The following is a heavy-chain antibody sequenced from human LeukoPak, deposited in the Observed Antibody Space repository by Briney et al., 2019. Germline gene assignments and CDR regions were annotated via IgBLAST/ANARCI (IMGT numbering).Heavy chain of an antibody. D-gene: IGHD3-3*01. CDR3: ARVPPGVWSGYAYYFDY. Sequence: SETLSLTCTVSGGSISNYYWSWIRQPPGKALEWIGYIYYSGSTNYNPSLKSRVTISVDTSKNQFSLKLSSVTAADTAVYYCARVPPGVWSGYAYYFDYWGQGTLVTVSS. V-gene: IGHV4-59*01. CDR1: GGSISNYY. J-gene: IGHJ4*02. CDR2: IYYSGST.